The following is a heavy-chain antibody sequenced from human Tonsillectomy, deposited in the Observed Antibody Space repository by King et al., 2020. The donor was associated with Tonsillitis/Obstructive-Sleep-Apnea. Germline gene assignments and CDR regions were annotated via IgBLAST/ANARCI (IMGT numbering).Heavy chain of an antibody. V-gene: IGHV3-30*03. CDR1: GFTFSSYG. CDR3: LGATTDIVVVPAARNDY. D-gene: IGHD2-2*01. J-gene: IGHJ4*02. CDR2: ISYDGSNK. Sequence: VQLVESGGGVVQPGRSLRLSCAASGFTFSSYGMHWVRQAPGKGLEWVAVISYDGSNKYYADSVKGRFTISRDNSKNTLYLQMNSLRAEDTAVYYYLGATTDIVVVPAARNDYWGQGTLVTVSS.